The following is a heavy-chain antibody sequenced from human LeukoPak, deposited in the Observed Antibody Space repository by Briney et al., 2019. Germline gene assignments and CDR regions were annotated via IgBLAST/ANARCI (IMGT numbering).Heavy chain of an antibody. Sequence: SETLSLTCAVSNYPITSDYYWVWIRQPPGQGLEWISQIFHSGIAHYNPSLKSRVTMSVDTSRSQFSVNLNSVTAADTAVYYCGRAGFGTAYNRFYYYMDVWGKGTTVTASS. V-gene: IGHV4-38-2*01. J-gene: IGHJ6*03. CDR3: GRAGFGTAYNRFYYYMDV. CDR1: NYPITSDYY. D-gene: IGHD3-16*01. CDR2: IFHSGIA.